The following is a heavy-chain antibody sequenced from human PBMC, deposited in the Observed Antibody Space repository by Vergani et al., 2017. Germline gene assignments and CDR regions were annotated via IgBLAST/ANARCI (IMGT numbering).Heavy chain of an antibody. CDR3: ASYDFWSGSNYFFDY. CDR2: NYYSGST. Sequence: QLQLQESGPGLVKPSETLSLTCTVSGGSISSSSYYWGWIRQPPGKGLEWIGSNYYSGSTYYNPSLKSRVTISVDTSKNQFSLKLSSVTAADTAVYYCASYDFWSGSNYFFDYWGQGTLVTVSS. J-gene: IGHJ4*02. V-gene: IGHV4-39*07. CDR1: GGSISSSSYY. D-gene: IGHD3-3*01.